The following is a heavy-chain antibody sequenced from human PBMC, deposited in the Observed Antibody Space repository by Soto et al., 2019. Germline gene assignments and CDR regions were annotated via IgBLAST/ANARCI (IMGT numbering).Heavy chain of an antibody. CDR3: ARGPLLVPAAISCWFDP. D-gene: IGHD2-2*01. J-gene: IGHJ5*02. Sequence: ASVKVSCKAAAYTFTSYDINWVRQATGQDFEWMGWMNPNNGNTAYAQKFQGRVTMTRDTSKSTAFMELSSLTSEDTAVYYCARGPLLVPAAISCWFDPWGQGTLVTVSS. CDR2: MNPNNGNT. V-gene: IGHV1-8*01. CDR1: AYTFTSYD.